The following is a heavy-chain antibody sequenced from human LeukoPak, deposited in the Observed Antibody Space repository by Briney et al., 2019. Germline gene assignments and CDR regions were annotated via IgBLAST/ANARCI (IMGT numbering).Heavy chain of an antibody. Sequence: SETLSPTCTVSGGSISNYYWSWIRQPPGKGLEWIGYVYYSGSTNYNPSLKSRVTISVDTSKNQFSLKLSSVTAADTAVYYCARVFSGNYYTLFDYWGQGTLVTVSS. V-gene: IGHV4-59*01. CDR1: GGSISNYY. J-gene: IGHJ4*02. CDR3: ARVFSGNYYTLFDY. D-gene: IGHD3-10*01. CDR2: VYYSGST.